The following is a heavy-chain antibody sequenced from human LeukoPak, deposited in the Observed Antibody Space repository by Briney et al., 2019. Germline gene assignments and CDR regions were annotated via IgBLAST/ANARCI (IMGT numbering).Heavy chain of an antibody. V-gene: IGHV1-69*01. CDR3: ARDGAPGYYYGSGSDYPLFDY. CDR1: GGTFSSYA. Sequence: GSSVKVSCKASGGTFSSYAISWVRQAPGQGPEWMGGIIPIFGTANYAQKFQGRVTITADESTSTAYMELSSLRSEDTAVYYCARDGAPGYYYGSGSDYPLFDYWGQGTLVTVSS. J-gene: IGHJ4*02. CDR2: IIPIFGTA. D-gene: IGHD3-10*01.